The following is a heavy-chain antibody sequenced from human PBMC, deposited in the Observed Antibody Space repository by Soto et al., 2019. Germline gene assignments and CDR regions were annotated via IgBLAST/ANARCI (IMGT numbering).Heavy chain of an antibody. V-gene: IGHV4-59*01. CDR3: ARYKSNYYYGMDV. Sequence: SETLSLTCTVSGGSISSCYWIRIRQPPGKGLEWIGYIYYSGITNYNPSLKSRVTISVDTSKNQFSLKLSSVTAADTAVYYCARYKSNYYYGMDVWGQGTTVTVSS. J-gene: IGHJ6*02. CDR2: IYYSGIT. D-gene: IGHD1-20*01. CDR1: GGSISSCY.